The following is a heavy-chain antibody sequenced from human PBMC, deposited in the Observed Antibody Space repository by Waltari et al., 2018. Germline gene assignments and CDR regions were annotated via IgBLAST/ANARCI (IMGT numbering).Heavy chain of an antibody. CDR3: ARDGTGESYDY. CDR1: GGSFSSNY. V-gene: IGHV3-53*01. J-gene: IGHJ4*02. D-gene: IGHD7-27*01. Sequence: VQLQQWGAGLLKPSETLSLTCAVYGGSFSSNYMSWVRQAPGKGLEWVSVIYSGGSTYYADSVKGRFTISRDNSKNTLYLQMNSLRAEDTAVYYCARDGTGESYDYWGQGTLVTVSS. CDR2: IYSGGST.